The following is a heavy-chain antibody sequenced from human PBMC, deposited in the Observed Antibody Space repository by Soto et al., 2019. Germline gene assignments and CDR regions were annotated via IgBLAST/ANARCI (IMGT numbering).Heavy chain of an antibody. V-gene: IGHV4-61*01. Sequence: SEALSLTCTVSGGSVSSESHYWSWIRQTPGKGLEWIGYIYYTGSTNYNPSLKGRVTMSVDTSRDQVSLRLRSVTRADTAAYYCARDQYDFRSGSYYYAMEVWGQGTKVTVSS. J-gene: IGHJ6*02. CDR2: IYYTGST. CDR1: GGSVSSESHY. D-gene: IGHD3-3*01. CDR3: ARDQYDFRSGSYYYAMEV.